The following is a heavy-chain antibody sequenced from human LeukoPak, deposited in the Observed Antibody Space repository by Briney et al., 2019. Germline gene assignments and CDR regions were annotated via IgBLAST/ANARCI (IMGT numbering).Heavy chain of an antibody. D-gene: IGHD3-3*01. CDR2: IRYDGSNK. V-gene: IGHV3-30*02. CDR1: GFTFSSYG. J-gene: IGHJ4*02. CDR3: ANATPPDYDFWSGYYQPPDY. Sequence: PGGSLRLSCAASGFTFSSYGMHWVRQAPGKGLEWVAFIRYDGSNKYYADSVKGRFTISRDNSKNTLYLQMNSLRAEDTAVYYCANATPPDYDFWSGYYQPPDYWGQGTLVTVSS.